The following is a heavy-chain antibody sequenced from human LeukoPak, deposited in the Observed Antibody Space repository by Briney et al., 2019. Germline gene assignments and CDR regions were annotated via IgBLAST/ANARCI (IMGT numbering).Heavy chain of an antibody. J-gene: IGHJ4*02. CDR2: IWYDGSNK. V-gene: IGHV3-33*01. Sequence: GRSLRLSCAASGFTFSSYGMHWVRQAPGKGLEWVAVIWYDGSNKYYADSVKGRFTISRDNSKNTLYLQMNSLRAEDTAVYYCAREVAIRVIDYWGQGTLVTVSS. CDR3: AREVAIRVIDY. CDR1: GFTFSSYG.